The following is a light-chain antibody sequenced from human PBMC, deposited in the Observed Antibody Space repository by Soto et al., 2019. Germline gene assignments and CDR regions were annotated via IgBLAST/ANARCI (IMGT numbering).Light chain of an antibody. J-gene: IGLJ2*01. Sequence: QPVLTQSPSASASLGASVKLTCTLSSGHSSYAIAWHQQQPEKGPRYLMKLNSDGSHSKGDGIPDRFSGSSSGAERYLTISSLQSEDEADYYCQTWDTAINVIFGGGTKLPS. CDR2: LNSDGSH. V-gene: IGLV4-69*01. CDR1: SGHSSYA. CDR3: QTWDTAINVI.